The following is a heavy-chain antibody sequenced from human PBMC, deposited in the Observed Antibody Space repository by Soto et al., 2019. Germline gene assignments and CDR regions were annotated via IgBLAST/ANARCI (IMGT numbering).Heavy chain of an antibody. Sequence: ASVKVSCKASGYTFTSYYMHWVRQAPGQGLEWMGIINPSGGSTSYAQKFQGRVTMTRDTSTSTVYMELSSLRSEDTAVYYCARGKTSPVVVTAYFDYWGQGTLVPVSS. CDR2: INPSGGST. CDR1: GYTFTSYY. D-gene: IGHD2-21*02. CDR3: ARGKTSPVVVTAYFDY. V-gene: IGHV1-46*01. J-gene: IGHJ4*02.